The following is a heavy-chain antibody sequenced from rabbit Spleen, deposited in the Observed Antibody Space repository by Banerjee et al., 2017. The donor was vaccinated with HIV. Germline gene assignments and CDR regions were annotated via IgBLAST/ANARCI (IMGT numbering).Heavy chain of an antibody. CDR2: IDPVFGIT. CDR3: ARDGAGGSYFDL. V-gene: IGHV1S7*01. CDR1: GFTLSSYY. D-gene: IGHD8-1*01. J-gene: IGHJ4*01. Sequence: HLKESGGGLVQPGGSLKLSCTASGFTLSSYYMNWVRQAPGKGLEWIGCIDPVFGITYYANWVNGRFSISRENAQTTVFLQMTRLTAADTATYFCARDGAGGSYFDLWGQGTLVTVS.